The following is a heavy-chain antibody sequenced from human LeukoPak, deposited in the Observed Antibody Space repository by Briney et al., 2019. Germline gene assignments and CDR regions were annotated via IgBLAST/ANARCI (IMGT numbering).Heavy chain of an antibody. J-gene: IGHJ4*02. D-gene: IGHD6-19*01. CDR3: AKDDRSGWYAAVLDY. CDR2: ISSSSSYI. Sequence: GGSLRLSCAASGFTFSSYSMNWVRQAPGKGLEWVSSISSSSSYIYYADSVKGRFTISRDNAKNSLYLQMNSLRAEDTALYYCAKDDRSGWYAAVLDYWGQGTLVTVSS. CDR1: GFTFSSYS. V-gene: IGHV3-21*04.